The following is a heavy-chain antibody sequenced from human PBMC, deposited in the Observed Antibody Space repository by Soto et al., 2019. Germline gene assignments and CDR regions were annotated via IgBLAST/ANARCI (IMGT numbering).Heavy chain of an antibody. CDR3: ARTSIAAASPNYYYYYGMDV. D-gene: IGHD6-13*01. CDR1: GGTFSSYA. CDR2: IIPIFGTA. J-gene: IGHJ6*02. Sequence: GASVKVSCKASGGTFSSYAISWVRQAPGQGLEWMGGIIPIFGTANYAQKFQGRVTITADESTSTAYMELSSLRSEDTAVYYCARTSIAAASPNYYYYYGMDVWGQGTTVTVS. V-gene: IGHV1-69*13.